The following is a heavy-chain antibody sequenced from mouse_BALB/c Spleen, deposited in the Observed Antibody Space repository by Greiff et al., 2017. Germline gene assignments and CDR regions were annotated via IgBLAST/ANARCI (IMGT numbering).Heavy chain of an antibody. D-gene: IGHD2-14*01. CDR2: ISSGGSYT. CDR1: GFTFSSYG. J-gene: IGHJ4*01. CDR3: ARLTGQKSLGYDGAMDY. Sequence: EVQGVESGGDLVKPGGSLKLSCAASGFTFSSYGMSWVRQTPDKRLEWVATISSGGSYTYYPDSVKGRFTISRDNAKNTLYLQMSSLKSEDTAMYYCARLTGQKSLGYDGAMDYWGQGTSVTVSS. V-gene: IGHV5-6*01.